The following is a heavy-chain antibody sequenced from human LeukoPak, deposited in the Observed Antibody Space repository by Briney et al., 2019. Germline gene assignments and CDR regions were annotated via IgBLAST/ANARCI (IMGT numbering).Heavy chain of an antibody. J-gene: IGHJ6*03. CDR3: AREGKRSFTIFGVVISGYYMDV. D-gene: IGHD3-3*01. CDR2: ISAYNGNT. CDR1: GFTFTSYG. V-gene: IGHV1-18*01. Sequence: ASVKVSCKASGFTFTSYGISWVRQAPGQGLEWMGWISAYNGNTNYAQKLQGRVTMTTDTSTSTAYMELRSLRSDDTAVYYCAREGKRSFTIFGVVISGYYMDVWGKGTTVTVSS.